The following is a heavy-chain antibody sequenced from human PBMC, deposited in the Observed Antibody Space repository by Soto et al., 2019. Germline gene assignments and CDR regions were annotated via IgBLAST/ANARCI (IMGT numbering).Heavy chain of an antibody. CDR1: GGTFSSYT. J-gene: IGHJ4*02. CDR2: IIPILGIA. V-gene: IGHV1-69*02. CDR3: ARAHDILTGYYPPDY. D-gene: IGHD3-9*01. Sequence: QVQLVQSGAEVKKPGSSVKVSCKASGGTFSSYTISWVRQAPGQGLEWMGRIIPILGIANYAQKFQGRVTIXXDXSXXTAYMELSSLRSEDTAVYYCARAHDILTGYYPPDYWGQGTLVTVSS.